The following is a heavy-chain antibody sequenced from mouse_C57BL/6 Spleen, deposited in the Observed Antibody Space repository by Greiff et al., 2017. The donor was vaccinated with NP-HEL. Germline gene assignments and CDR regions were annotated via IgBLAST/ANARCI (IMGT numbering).Heavy chain of an antibody. D-gene: IGHD2-10*01. Sequence: QVQLQQSGAELVRPGASVTLSCKASGYTFTDYEMHWVKQTPVHGLEWIGAIDPETGGTAYNQKFKGKAILTADKSSSTACMELRSLTSEDSAVYYCTTYYGNSFAYWGQGTLVTVSA. V-gene: IGHV1-15*01. CDR2: IDPETGGT. J-gene: IGHJ3*01. CDR3: TTYYGNSFAY. CDR1: GYTFTDYE.